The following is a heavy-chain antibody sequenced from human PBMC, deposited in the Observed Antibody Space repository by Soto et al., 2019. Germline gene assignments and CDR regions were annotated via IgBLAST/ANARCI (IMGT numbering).Heavy chain of an antibody. Sequence: GGSLRLSCAASGFTFSSYSMNWVRQAPGKGLEWVSYISSSSSTIYYADSVKGRFTISRDNAKNSLYLQMNSLRDEDTAVYYCARDFLAVGYSYGPDTGDYYDSSGYQDYWGQGTLGTVSS. CDR3: ARDFLAVGYSYGPDTGDYYDSSGYQDY. J-gene: IGHJ4*02. D-gene: IGHD3-22*01. V-gene: IGHV3-48*02. CDR1: GFTFSSYS. CDR2: ISSSSSTI.